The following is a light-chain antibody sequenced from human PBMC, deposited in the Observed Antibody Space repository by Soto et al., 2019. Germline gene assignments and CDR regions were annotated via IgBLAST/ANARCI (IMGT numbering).Light chain of an antibody. CDR2: GAS. V-gene: IGKV3-20*01. J-gene: IGKJ5*01. Sequence: EIVLTQSPGTLSLSPGERATLSYRASQSVSSSYLAWYQQKPGQAPRLLIDGASSRATGIPDRFSGSGSGTDFTLTISRLEPDDFAVYYCQQYGSSPVTFGQGTRLEIK. CDR1: QSVSSSY. CDR3: QQYGSSPVT.